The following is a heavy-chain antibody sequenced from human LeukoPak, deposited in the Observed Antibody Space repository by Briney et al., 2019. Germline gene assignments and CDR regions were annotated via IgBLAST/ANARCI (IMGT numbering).Heavy chain of an antibody. CDR2: ISWNSGSI. Sequence: GGSLRLSCAAPGFTFDDYAMHWVRQAPGKGLEWVSGISWNSGSIDYADSVKGRFTISRDNSKDTLYLQMNSLRAEDTAVYYCAKEIYGDYDEVFDYWGQGTLVTVSS. V-gene: IGHV3-9*01. D-gene: IGHD4-17*01. CDR1: GFTFDDYA. J-gene: IGHJ4*02. CDR3: AKEIYGDYDEVFDY.